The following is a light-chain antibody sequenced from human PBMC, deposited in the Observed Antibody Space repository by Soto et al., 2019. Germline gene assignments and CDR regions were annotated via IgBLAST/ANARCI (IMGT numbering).Light chain of an antibody. Sequence: QSALTQPRSVSGSPGQSVTISCTGTSXDVGGYNYVSWYQQHPGKAPKLMIYDVSKRPSGVPDRFSGSKSGNTASLTISGLQAEDEADYYCCSYAGSYSYVFGPGTK. CDR2: DVS. J-gene: IGLJ1*01. V-gene: IGLV2-11*01. CDR1: SXDVGGYNY. CDR3: CSYAGSYSYV.